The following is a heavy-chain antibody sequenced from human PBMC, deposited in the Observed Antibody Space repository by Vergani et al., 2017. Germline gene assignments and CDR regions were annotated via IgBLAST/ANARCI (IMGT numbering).Heavy chain of an antibody. D-gene: IGHD3-10*01. CDR1: GFTFSSYS. CDR3: ARVGAVLLWFGEWDY. J-gene: IGHJ4*02. CDR2: ISSSSSTI. Sequence: EVQLLESGGGLVQPGGSLRLSCAASGFTFSSYSMNWVRQAPGKGLEWVSYISSSSSTIYYADSVKGRFTISRDNAKNSLYLQMNSLRDEDTAVYYCARVGAVLLWFGEWDYWGQGTLVTVSS. V-gene: IGHV3-48*02.